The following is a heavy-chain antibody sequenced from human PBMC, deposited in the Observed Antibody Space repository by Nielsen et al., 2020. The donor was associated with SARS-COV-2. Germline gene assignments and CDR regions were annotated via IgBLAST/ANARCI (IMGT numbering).Heavy chain of an antibody. CDR2: ISSSSSYI. Sequence: GGSLRLSCAAPGFTFSSYSMNWVRQAPGKGLEWVSSISSSSSYIYYADSVKGRFTISRDNAKNSLYLQMNSLRAEDTAVYYCAKDEGTGRGSGIAAAGLKYYFDYWGQGTLVTVSS. D-gene: IGHD6-13*01. CDR3: AKDEGTGRGSGIAAAGLKYYFDY. J-gene: IGHJ4*02. CDR1: GFTFSSYS. V-gene: IGHV3-21*04.